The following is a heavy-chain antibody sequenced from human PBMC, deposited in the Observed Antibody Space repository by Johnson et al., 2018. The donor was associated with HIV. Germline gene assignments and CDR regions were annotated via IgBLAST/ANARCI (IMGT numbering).Heavy chain of an antibody. V-gene: IGHV3-30*04. CDR1: GFTFSNYP. CDR2: ISFDGSNK. D-gene: IGHD3-16*01. Sequence: VQLVESGGGLVQPGRSLRLSCAASGFTFSNYPMHWVRQAPGKGLEWVAVISFDGSNKYYADSVKGRFTISRDNSKNTLYLQMNKLRAEDTAVYFCASQVRGLRLGVDAFDIWGQGTMVTVSS. CDR3: ASQVRGLRLGVDAFDI. J-gene: IGHJ3*02.